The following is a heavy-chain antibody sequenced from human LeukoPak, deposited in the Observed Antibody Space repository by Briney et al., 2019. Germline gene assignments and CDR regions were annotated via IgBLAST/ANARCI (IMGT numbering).Heavy chain of an antibody. Sequence: GRSLRLSCAASGFTFDDYAMHWVRQAPGRGLEWVSGISWNSGSIGYADSVKGRFTISRDNAKNSLYLQMNSLRAEDPALYYCAKDTEQWLVSGYYYYGMDVWGQGTTVTVSS. D-gene: IGHD6-19*01. CDR2: ISWNSGSI. CDR3: AKDTEQWLVSGYYYYGMDV. J-gene: IGHJ6*02. CDR1: GFTFDDYA. V-gene: IGHV3-9*01.